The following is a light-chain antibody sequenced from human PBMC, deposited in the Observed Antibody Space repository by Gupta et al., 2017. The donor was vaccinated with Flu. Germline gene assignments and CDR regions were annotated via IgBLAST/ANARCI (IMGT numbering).Light chain of an antibody. Sequence: SYVVTQAPSVSVAPGQTARLTCGGINIGSKGVHVYQQEPGQAPVLVLSNASDRPSGIPQRFAGSNSENTATLTIRRVEAADEADYYCQVWDSGGDLVVFGGGTKLTVL. V-gene: IGLV3-21*02. CDR2: NAS. CDR3: QVWDSGGDLVV. J-gene: IGLJ2*01. CDR1: NIGSKG.